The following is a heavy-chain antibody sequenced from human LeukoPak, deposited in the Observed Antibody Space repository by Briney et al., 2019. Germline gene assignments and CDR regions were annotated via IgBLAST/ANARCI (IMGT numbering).Heavy chain of an antibody. J-gene: IGHJ5*02. Sequence: GGSLRLSCVAPGFTFSRYWMHWVRQAPGKGLVWVSRLNGDGSITNYADSVKGRFTISRDNAKNTLYLQMNSLRAEDTAVYYCARELSTGSWGQGTLATVSS. D-gene: IGHD2-15*01. CDR2: LNGDGSIT. CDR3: ARELSTGS. CDR1: GFTFSRYW. V-gene: IGHV3-74*01.